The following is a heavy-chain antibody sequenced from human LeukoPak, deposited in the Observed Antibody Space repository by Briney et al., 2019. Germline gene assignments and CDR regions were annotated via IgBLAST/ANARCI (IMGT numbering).Heavy chain of an antibody. Sequence: SETLSLTCGVSGGSIRNNYWSWIRQPAGKGLEWIGRINSDGSTNYNPSLQSRVTMSVDTSKNQFSLKLTSVTAADTAMYYCARVLLTSVTSGGAFNIWGQGTMVSVS. CDR2: INSDGST. CDR1: GGSIRNNY. D-gene: IGHD4-11*01. V-gene: IGHV4-4*07. CDR3: ARVLLTSVTSGGAFNI. J-gene: IGHJ3*02.